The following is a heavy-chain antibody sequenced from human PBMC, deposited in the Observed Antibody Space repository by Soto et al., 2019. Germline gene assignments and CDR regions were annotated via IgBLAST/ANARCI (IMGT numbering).Heavy chain of an antibody. V-gene: IGHV3-30*18. CDR2: ISYEGSHT. CDR1: GFIFSSYG. D-gene: IGHD2-15*01. J-gene: IGHJ4*02. Sequence: QVQLVESGGGVVQPGRSLRLSCAASGFIFSSYGMHWVRQAPGKGLEWVAVISYEGSHTYYADSVKGRFTITRDNSTNTLYLQMNSLRPADTAVYYCAKEVHCGGGSCSWSEGFDYWGQGTLLTVSS. CDR3: AKEVHCGGGSCSWSEGFDY.